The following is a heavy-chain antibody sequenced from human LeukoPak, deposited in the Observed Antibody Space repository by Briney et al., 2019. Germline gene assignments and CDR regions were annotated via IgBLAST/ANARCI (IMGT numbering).Heavy chain of an antibody. Sequence: ASVKVSCKASGYTLTSNAIHWVRQAPGQRLEWMGWSNAGNGDTKYSQEFQGRVTITRDTSANTAYMELSSLRSEDMAVYYCARGAGSGAYWAFDYWGQGTQVTVSS. J-gene: IGHJ4*02. CDR2: SNAGNGDT. CDR3: ARGAGSGAYWAFDY. CDR1: GYTLTSNA. V-gene: IGHV1-3*02. D-gene: IGHD1-26*01.